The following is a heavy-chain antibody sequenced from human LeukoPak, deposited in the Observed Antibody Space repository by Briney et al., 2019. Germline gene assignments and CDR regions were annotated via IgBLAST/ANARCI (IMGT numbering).Heavy chain of an antibody. CDR2: IYSGGST. Sequence: GRSLRLSCAASGFTFSSYAMHWVRQAPGKGLEWVSVIYSGGSTYYADSVKGRFTISRDNSKNTLYLQMNSLRAEDTAVYYCARAGNSSSDYYYYGMDVWGQGTTVTVSS. J-gene: IGHJ6*02. CDR1: GFTFSSYA. CDR3: ARAGNSSSDYYYYGMDV. V-gene: IGHV3-53*01. D-gene: IGHD6-6*01.